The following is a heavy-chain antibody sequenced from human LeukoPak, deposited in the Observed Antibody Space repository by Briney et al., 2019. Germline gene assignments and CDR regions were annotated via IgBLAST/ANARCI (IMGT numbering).Heavy chain of an antibody. Sequence: PGGSLRLSCAASGFTFSSYAMSWVRQAPGKGLEWVSAISGSGGSTYYADSVKGRFTISRDNSKNTLYLQMNSLRAEDTAVYYCAKDSASEPGIAVAGTGEFDYWGQGTLVTVSS. D-gene: IGHD6-19*01. CDR3: AKDSASEPGIAVAGTGEFDY. CDR2: ISGSGGST. J-gene: IGHJ4*02. CDR1: GFTFSSYA. V-gene: IGHV3-23*01.